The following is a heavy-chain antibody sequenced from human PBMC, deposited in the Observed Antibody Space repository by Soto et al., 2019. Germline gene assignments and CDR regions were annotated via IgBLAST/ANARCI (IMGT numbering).Heavy chain of an antibody. Sequence: EVQLLESGGGLVQPGGSLRLSCAASGFTFSSYAMSWVRQAPGKGLEWVSANSGSGDSTYYADSVKGRFTISRDNSKHTLYLQMNSLRADDTAVYYCARRSRSWSFDYWGQGTLVTVSS. CDR3: ARRSRSWSFDY. CDR2: NSGSGDST. J-gene: IGHJ4*02. CDR1: GFTFSSYA. D-gene: IGHD6-13*01. V-gene: IGHV3-23*01.